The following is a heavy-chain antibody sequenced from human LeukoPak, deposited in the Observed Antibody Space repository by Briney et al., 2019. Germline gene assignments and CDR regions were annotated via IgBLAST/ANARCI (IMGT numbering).Heavy chain of an antibody. CDR1: GGSISSSSYY. J-gene: IGHJ4*02. D-gene: IGHD5-18*01. V-gene: IGHV4-39*01. CDR2: IYYSGST. CDR3: ARYSYGSPFDY. Sequence: SETLSLTCTVSGGSISSSSYYWGWIRQPPGKGLEWIGSIYYSGSTYYNPSLKSRVTISVDTSKNQFSLKLSSVTAADTAVYYLARYSYGSPFDYWGKGTLVTVSS.